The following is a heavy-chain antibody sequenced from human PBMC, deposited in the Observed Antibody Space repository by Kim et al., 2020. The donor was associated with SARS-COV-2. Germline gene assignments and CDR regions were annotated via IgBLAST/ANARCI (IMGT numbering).Heavy chain of an antibody. CDR2: NK. J-gene: IGHJ4*02. CDR3: ARSEIIPAFDY. Sequence: NKYYADSVKGRFTISRDNSKNTLYLQMNSLRAEDTAVYYCARSEIIPAFDYWGQGTLVTVSS. V-gene: IGHV3-33*01. D-gene: IGHD3-3*01.